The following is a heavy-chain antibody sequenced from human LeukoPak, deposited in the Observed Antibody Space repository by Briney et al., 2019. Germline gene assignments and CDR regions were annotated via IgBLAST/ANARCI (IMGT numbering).Heavy chain of an antibody. Sequence: ASVKVSCKASGYTFTSYGISWVRQAPGQGLEWMGWISAYNGNTNYAQKLQGRVTMTTDTSTSTAYMELRSLRSDDTAVYYRARDRRVYDFWSGYYGPDFDYWGQGTLVTVSS. CDR2: ISAYNGNT. V-gene: IGHV1-18*01. CDR1: GYTFTSYG. CDR3: ARDRRVYDFWSGYYGPDFDY. J-gene: IGHJ4*02. D-gene: IGHD3-3*01.